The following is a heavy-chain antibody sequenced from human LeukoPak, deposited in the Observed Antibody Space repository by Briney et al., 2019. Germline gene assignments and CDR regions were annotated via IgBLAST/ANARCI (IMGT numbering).Heavy chain of an antibody. J-gene: IGHJ3*02. CDR1: GGSITGSSYY. V-gene: IGHV4-61*02. CDR2: MSTSGST. CDR3: ARGVWFGSAFDI. D-gene: IGHD3-10*01. Sequence: SETLSLTCTVSGGSITGSSYYWNWIRHPAGKGLQWIGRMSTSGSTNYNPSLKSRVTISVATSKNQFSLKLRFVTAADTAVYYCARGVWFGSAFDIWGQGTMVTVSS.